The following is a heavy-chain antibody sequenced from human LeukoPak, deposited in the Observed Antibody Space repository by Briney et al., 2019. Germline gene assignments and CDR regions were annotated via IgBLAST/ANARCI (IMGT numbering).Heavy chain of an antibody. D-gene: IGHD6-13*01. J-gene: IGHJ6*02. CDR3: ARDQQLVRAFYYYSGMDV. CDR2: ISAYNGNT. Sequence: ASVKVSCKASGYTFTSYGITWVRQAPGQGLEWMGWISAYNGNTNYPQKLQGRVTMTTDTSTSTAYMELRSLSSDDTAVYYCARDQQLVRAFYYYSGMDVWGQGTTVTVSS. CDR1: GYTFTSYG. V-gene: IGHV1-18*01.